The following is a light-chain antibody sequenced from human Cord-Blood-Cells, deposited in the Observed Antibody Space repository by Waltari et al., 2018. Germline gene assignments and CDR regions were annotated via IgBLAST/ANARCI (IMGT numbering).Light chain of an antibody. CDR2: QDS. Sequence: SYELTQPPSVSVSPGQTASITCSGDNLGDKYACWYQQKPGQSPVLVIYQDSKRPSGIPERFSGSNSGNTATLTISGTQAMDEADYYCQAWDSSTAVFGGWTKLTVL. V-gene: IGLV3-1*01. J-gene: IGLJ3*02. CDR3: QAWDSSTAV. CDR1: NLGDKY.